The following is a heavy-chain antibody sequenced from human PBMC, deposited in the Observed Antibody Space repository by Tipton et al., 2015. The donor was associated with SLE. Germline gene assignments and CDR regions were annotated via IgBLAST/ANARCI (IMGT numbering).Heavy chain of an antibody. Sequence: TLSLTCSVSGTSISTYYWGWIRQAPEKGLEWVGCMRRGGRTDYNPSLKSRVTISVDTSKNQFALKLSSVTAADTAVYYCARTEQGTGSYYRLVFEIWGQGTLVTVSS. J-gene: IGHJ4*02. V-gene: IGHV4-59*12. CDR1: GTSISTYY. D-gene: IGHD3-10*01. CDR3: ARTEQGTGSYYRLVFEI. CDR2: MRRGGRT.